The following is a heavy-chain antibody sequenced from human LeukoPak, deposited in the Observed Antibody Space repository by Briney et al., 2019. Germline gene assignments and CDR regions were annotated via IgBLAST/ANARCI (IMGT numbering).Heavy chain of an antibody. CDR2: ISTRDTFI. Sequence: GESLRLSCEASGFTFTTYSMTWVRQTPGEGPEWVSSISTRDTFINYADSVKGRFTISRDNAKDSLFLQMTSLRAEDTAMYYCARWKPRSDALDVWGKGTMVMVSS. D-gene: IGHD1-1*01. J-gene: IGHJ3*01. V-gene: IGHV3-21*01. CDR1: GFTFTTYS. CDR3: ARWKPRSDALDV.